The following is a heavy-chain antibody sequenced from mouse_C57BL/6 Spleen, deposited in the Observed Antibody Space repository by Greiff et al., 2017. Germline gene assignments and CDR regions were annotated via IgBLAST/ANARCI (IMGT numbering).Heavy chain of an antibody. J-gene: IGHJ1*03. Sequence: EVKLMESGGGLVKPGGSLKLSCAASGFTFSDYGMHWVCQAPEKGLEWVAYISSGSSTIYYADTVKGRFTISRDNAKNTLFLQMTSLRSEDTAMYYCARSDYYGSSYHWYFDVWGTGTTVTVSS. CDR3: ARSDYYGSSYHWYFDV. CDR1: GFTFSDYG. D-gene: IGHD1-1*01. CDR2: ISSGSSTI. V-gene: IGHV5-17*01.